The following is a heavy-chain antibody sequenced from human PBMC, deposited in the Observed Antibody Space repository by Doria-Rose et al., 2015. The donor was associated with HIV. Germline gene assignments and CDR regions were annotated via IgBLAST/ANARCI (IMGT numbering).Heavy chain of an antibody. CDR2: IKQDGSEK. CDR1: GFTFSRYW. D-gene: IGHD4-17*01. J-gene: IGHJ4*02. CDR3: ARRDLFYGGNAYYFDH. Sequence: ASGFTFSRYWMSWVRQAPGKGLEWVADIKQDGSEKYYVDSMKGRFTISRDNAKNSLYLQMNSLRAEDTAVYYCARRDLFYGGNAYYFDHWGQGTLVTVSS. V-gene: IGHV3-7*03.